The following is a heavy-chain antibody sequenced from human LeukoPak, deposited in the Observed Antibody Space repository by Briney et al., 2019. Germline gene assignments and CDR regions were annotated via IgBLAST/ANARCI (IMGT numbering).Heavy chain of an antibody. D-gene: IGHD3-10*01. V-gene: IGHV1-2*02. CDR2: INPNSGST. CDR3: ARAVRGADDYPH. Sequence: ASVKVSCKASGDTFTVYYMHWGRQAPGQGLEWMGWINPNSGSTDYAQKLQGRVTITRDTSSSTAYMELSRLRSEETAVYYCARAVRGADDYPHWGQGTLVTVSS. CDR1: GDTFTVYY. J-gene: IGHJ4*02.